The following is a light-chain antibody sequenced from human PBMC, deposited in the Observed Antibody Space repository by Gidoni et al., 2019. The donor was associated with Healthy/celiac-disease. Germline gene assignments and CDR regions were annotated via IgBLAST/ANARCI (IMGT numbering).Light chain of an antibody. CDR2: DAS. CDR3: QQRSNWPPS. V-gene: IGKV3-11*01. CDR1: QSVSSY. J-gene: IGKJ4*01. Sequence: EIVLTQSPATMSLSPGERATLSCRASQSVSSYLAWYQQQPGQAPRLLIYDASNWATGIPSRYSGSGSGTDFTLTISSLEPEDFAVYYCQQRSNWPPSFGGGTKVEIK.